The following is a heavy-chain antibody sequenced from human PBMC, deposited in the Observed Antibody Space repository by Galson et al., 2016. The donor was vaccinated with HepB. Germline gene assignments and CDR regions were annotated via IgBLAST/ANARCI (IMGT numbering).Heavy chain of an antibody. V-gene: IGHV3-43*01. J-gene: IGHJ6*02. Sequence: SLRLSCAASGFTFDDYTMHWVRQPPGKGLEWLALISWDGRSPDYADSVKGRFTVSRDNSKNTLFLQMNRLTTEDSALYYCGKDWGSRWGRTGKGMDLWGQGTTVIVS. CDR1: GFTFDDYT. D-gene: IGHD3-16*01. CDR3: GKDWGSRWGRTGKGMDL. CDR2: ISWDGRSP.